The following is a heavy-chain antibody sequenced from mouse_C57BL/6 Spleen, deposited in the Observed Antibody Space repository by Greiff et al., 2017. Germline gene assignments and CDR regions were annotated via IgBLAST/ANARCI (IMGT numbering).Heavy chain of an antibody. CDR3: ARGWLLY. J-gene: IGHJ2*01. D-gene: IGHD2-3*01. CDR2: ISPNNGGT. V-gene: IGHV1-26*01. CDR1: GYTFTDYY. Sequence: VQLQQSGPELVKPGASVKISCKATGYTFTDYYMHWVKQSHGKSLEWIGDISPNNGGTSYNQKFKGKATLTVDKSSSTAYMELRSLTSEDSALYCCARGWLLYWGQGTTLTVSS.